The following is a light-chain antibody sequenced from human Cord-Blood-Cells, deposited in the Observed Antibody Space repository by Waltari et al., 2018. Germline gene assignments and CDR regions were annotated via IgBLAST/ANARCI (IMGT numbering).Light chain of an antibody. J-gene: IGLJ3*02. CDR2: DVS. CDR1: SSDVGGHNY. V-gene: IGLV2-14*01. CDR3: SSYTSSSTWV. Sequence: QSALTQPASVSGSPAQSITISCTGPSSDVGGHNYVSWYQQHPGKAPKLMIYDVSNRPSGVSNRFSGSKSGNTASLTISGLQAEDEADYYCSSYTSSSTWVFGGGTKLTVL.